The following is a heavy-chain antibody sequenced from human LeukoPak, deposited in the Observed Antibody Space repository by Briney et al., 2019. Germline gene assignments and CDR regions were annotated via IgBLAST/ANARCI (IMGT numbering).Heavy chain of an antibody. CDR1: GGSFSGYY. D-gene: IGHD3-22*01. V-gene: IGHV4-34*01. CDR2: MNPSGST. J-gene: IGHJ6*03. Sequence: SETLSLTCAVYGGSFSGYYWTWIRQTPEKGLEWIGEMNPSGSTHYDPSLKSRVTISVDTSKNQFSLELSSVTAADTAVYYCARGRQDVTMIVVVMTAVSYYLDVWGKGTTVTVS. CDR3: ARGRQDVTMIVVVMTAVSYYLDV.